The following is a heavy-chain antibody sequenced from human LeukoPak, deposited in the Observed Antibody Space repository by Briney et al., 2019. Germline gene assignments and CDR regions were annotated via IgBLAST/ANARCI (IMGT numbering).Heavy chain of an antibody. CDR3: ARLVWDTTMADGDIDS. J-gene: IGHJ4*02. CDR1: GFTFSSYS. V-gene: IGHV3-21*01. D-gene: IGHD5-18*01. CDR2: ISSASTYI. Sequence: PGGSLRLSCASSGFTFSSYSMNWVRQAAWKGLEWVSSISSASTYIYYADSVKGRFTISRDNAKNSLYLQMNSLRAEDTAMYYCARLVWDTTMADGDIDSWGQGTLLIVSS.